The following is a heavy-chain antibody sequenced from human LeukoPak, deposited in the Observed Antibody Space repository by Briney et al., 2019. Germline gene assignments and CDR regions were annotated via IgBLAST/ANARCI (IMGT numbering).Heavy chain of an antibody. J-gene: IGHJ4*02. Sequence: GGSLRLSCAASGFTFSSYAMSWVRQAPGKGLEWVSAISRSGGSTYYADSLKGRFTISRDNSKNTPYLQVTSLRSEDTAVDYCAKLRDIAAAAVYFDYWGQGTLLTASS. V-gene: IGHV3-23*01. CDR3: AKLRDIAAAAVYFDY. CDR2: ISRSGGST. CDR1: GFTFSSYA. D-gene: IGHD6-13*01.